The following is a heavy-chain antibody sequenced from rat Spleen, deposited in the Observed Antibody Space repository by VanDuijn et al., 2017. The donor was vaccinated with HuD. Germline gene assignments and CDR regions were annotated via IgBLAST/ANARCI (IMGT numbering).Heavy chain of an antibody. Sequence: EVQLVESDGGLVQPGRSLKLSCAASGFTFNEFYMAWVRQAPTKGLEWVATISSDGSGTYYRDSVKGRFSISRDDAKSTLYLQMDSLRSEDTATYHCARAGYLRDWYFDFWGPGAMVTVSS. CDR3: ARAGYLRDWYFDF. CDR2: ISSDGSGT. V-gene: IGHV5-29*01. J-gene: IGHJ1*01. D-gene: IGHD2-2*01. CDR1: GFTFNEFY.